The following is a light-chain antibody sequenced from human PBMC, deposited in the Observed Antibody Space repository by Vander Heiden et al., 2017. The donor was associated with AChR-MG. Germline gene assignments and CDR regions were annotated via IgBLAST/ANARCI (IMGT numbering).Light chain of an antibody. V-gene: IGLV2-14*03. J-gene: IGLJ3*02. CDR2: GVS. CDR1: SSDVGGYNY. Sequence: QSALTQPASVSGLPGQSITISCTGTSSDVGGYNYVSWYQHPPGKAPKLVIYGVSERPSGVSNRFSGSRSGNTASLTISGLQAEDEADYYCSSYTTSRTLVFGGGTRLTVL. CDR3: SSYTTSRTLV.